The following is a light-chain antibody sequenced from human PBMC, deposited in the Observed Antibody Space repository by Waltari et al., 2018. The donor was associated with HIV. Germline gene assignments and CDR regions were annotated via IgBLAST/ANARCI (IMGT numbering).Light chain of an antibody. J-gene: IGKJ2*01. CDR2: AAS. CDR3: QQYDSYPRT. V-gene: IGKV1-8*01. Sequence: AIRMPQSPSSFHASTGAIVTITCRASPGISSYLAWYHQKPGKAPKLLIYAASTLQSGVPSRFRSSGSGTDFTLTISCLQSEDFATYYCQQYDSYPRTFGQGTKLEIK. CDR1: PGISSY.